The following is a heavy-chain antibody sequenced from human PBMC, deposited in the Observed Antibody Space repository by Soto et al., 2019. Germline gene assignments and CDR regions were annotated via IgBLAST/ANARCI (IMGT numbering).Heavy chain of an antibody. CDR3: AKGGERYCSSGNCYFDY. CDR2: ISWNSNNV. CDR1: GFTFDDYA. Sequence: DVQLVESGGGLVQPGRSLRLSCAASGFTFDDYAMHWVRQAPGKGLEWVSGISWNSNNVGYVDSVKGRFTISRDNAKNSLYLQMNSLRAEDTAWYYCAKGGERYCSSGNCYFDYWGQGTLVTVSS. J-gene: IGHJ4*02. V-gene: IGHV3-9*01. D-gene: IGHD2-15*01.